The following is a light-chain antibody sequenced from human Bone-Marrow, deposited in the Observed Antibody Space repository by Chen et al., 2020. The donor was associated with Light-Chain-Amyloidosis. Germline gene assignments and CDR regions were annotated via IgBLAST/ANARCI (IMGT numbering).Light chain of an antibody. CDR1: SGSIATNY. Sequence: NFMLTQPHSVSESPGKTVIISCTRSSGSIATNYVQWYQRRPGSSPTTVIYEDDQRPSGVPDRFSGSIDRSSNSASLTISGLKTENEADYYCQSYQGSSQGVFGGGTKLTVL. J-gene: IGLJ3*02. CDR2: EDD. CDR3: QSYQGSSQGV. V-gene: IGLV6-57*01.